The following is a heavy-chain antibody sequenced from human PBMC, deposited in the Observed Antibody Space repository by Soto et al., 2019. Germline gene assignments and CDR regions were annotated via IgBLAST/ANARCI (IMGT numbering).Heavy chain of an antibody. CDR2: ISYDGSNK. Sequence: QVQLVESGGGVVQPGRSLTLSCAASGFSLNSYAMHWVRQAPGNGLEWVAVISYDGSNKFYGDSVKGRFTISRDNSKNTVYLQMDSLRTEDTAVYYCESDCSSHTCYRQGGMDVWGQGTTVTVSS. CDR3: ESDCSSHTCYRQGGMDV. CDR1: GFSLNSYA. J-gene: IGHJ6*02. V-gene: IGHV3-30-3*01. D-gene: IGHD2-2*02.